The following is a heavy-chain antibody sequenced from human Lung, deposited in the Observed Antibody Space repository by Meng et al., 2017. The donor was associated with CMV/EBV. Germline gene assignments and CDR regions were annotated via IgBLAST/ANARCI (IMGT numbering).Heavy chain of an antibody. J-gene: IGHJ5*02. CDR2: MYYSGST. Sequence: GSLRLXCTVSGDSMNNYYWNWIRQPPGKGLEWIGYMYYSGSTNYNPSLKSRVTISVDTSKNQFSLKLSSVTAADTAVYYCASYRSGTPGRFDPWGQGNRVT. CDR1: GDSMNNYY. V-gene: IGHV4-59*01. D-gene: IGHD1-1*01. CDR3: ASYRSGTPGRFDP.